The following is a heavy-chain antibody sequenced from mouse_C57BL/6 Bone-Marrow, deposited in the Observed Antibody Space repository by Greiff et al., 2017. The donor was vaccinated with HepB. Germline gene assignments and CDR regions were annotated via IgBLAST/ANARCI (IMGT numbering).Heavy chain of an antibody. V-gene: IGHV5-9*01. J-gene: IGHJ3*01. CDR2: ISGGGGNT. CDR3: ARLAYDGYSAWFAY. CDR1: GFTFSSYT. D-gene: IGHD2-3*01. Sequence: EVKLMESGGGLVKPGGSLKLTCAASGFTFSSYTMSWVRQTPEKRLEWVATISGGGGNTYYPDSVKGRFTISRDNAKNTLYLQMSSLRSEDTALYYCARLAYDGYSAWFAYWGQGTLVTVSA.